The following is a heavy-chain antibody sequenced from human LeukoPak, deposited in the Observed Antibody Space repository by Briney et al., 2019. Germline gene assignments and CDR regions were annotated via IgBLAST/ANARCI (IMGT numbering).Heavy chain of an antibody. CDR1: GYTFTSYG. D-gene: IGHD3-10*01. CDR2: ISAYNGNT. CDR3: ARDTALIITPGGPDY. V-gene: IGHV1-18*01. J-gene: IGHJ4*02. Sequence: ASVKVSCKASGYTFTSYGISWVRQAPGQGLEWMGWISAYNGNTNYAQKLQGRVTMTTDTSTSTAYMELRSLRSDDTALYYCARDTALIITPGGPDYWGRGTLITVSS.